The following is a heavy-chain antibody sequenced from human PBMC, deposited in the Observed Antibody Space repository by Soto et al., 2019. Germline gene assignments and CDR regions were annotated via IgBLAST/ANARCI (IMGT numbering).Heavy chain of an antibody. D-gene: IGHD6-13*01. CDR2: ISRSSRTI. V-gene: IGHV3-48*01. CDR1: GYSCGTDL. J-gene: IGHJ6*01. Sequence: PGRNPELSSAASGYSCGTDLMNWLRHAPGKGLEWVSYISRSSRTIYYADSVKGLFTISRDNAKNSLYLQMNSLRAEDTAVYYCSKMAAAAKTYY. CDR3: SKMAAAAKTYY.